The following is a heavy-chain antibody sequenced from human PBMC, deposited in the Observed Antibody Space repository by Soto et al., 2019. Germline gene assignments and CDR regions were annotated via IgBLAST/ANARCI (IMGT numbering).Heavy chain of an antibody. J-gene: IGHJ1*01. CDR1: GYTFTSYG. CDR2: ISAYNGNT. CDR3: ARDAPSPISYYDSSGYYSRPPSIQH. D-gene: IGHD3-22*01. V-gene: IGHV1-18*01. Sequence: ASVKVSCKASGYTFTSYGISWVRQAPGQGLEWMGWISAYNGNTNYAQKLQGRVTMTTDTSTSTAYMALRSLRSDDTAVYYCARDAPSPISYYDSSGYYSRPPSIQHWGQGTLVTVSS.